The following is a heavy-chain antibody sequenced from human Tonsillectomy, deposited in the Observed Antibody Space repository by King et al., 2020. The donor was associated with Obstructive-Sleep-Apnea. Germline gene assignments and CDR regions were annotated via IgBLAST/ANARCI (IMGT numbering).Heavy chain of an antibody. D-gene: IGHD3-22*01. V-gene: IGHV1-18*04. J-gene: IGHJ3*02. CDR1: GYTFSSYG. Sequence: VQLVESGAEVKKPGGSVKVSFKASGYTFSSYGIILVRQGPGQGLEWIGWVSAYNGYTNYVQKLQGRVTMTTYTSTNTAYMELRSLRTDDKAVYYCAGDPMYYYDSSGYRDAFDIWGQGTMVTVSS. CDR3: AGDPMYYYDSSGYRDAFDI. CDR2: VSAYNGYT.